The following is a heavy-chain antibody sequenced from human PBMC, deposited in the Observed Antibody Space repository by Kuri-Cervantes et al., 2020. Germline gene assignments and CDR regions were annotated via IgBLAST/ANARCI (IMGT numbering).Heavy chain of an antibody. Sequence: GESLKISCAASGFTFSSYGMHWVRQAPGKGLERVSVIYSGGDTYHADSVKGRFTISRDNSNNTLFLQMNSLRAEDTAVYYCARYMVRGIYYGMDVWGQGTMVTVSS. V-gene: IGHV3-53*01. CDR1: GFTFSSYG. CDR3: ARYMVRGIYYGMDV. D-gene: IGHD3-10*01. CDR2: IYSGGDT. J-gene: IGHJ6*02.